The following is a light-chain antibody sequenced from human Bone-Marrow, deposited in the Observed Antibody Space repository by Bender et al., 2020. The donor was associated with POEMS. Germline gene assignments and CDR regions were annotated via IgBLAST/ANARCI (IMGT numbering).Light chain of an antibody. CDR2: NNS. Sequence: QSVLTQPPSASGTPGQRVTISCSGSSSKFGSYPVNWYQQLPGAAPKLVIFNNSQRPSGVPDRFSGSNSGTSASLAISGLLSDDEADFYCARWDDSLNGWLFGGGTKLTVL. CDR1: SSKFGSYP. CDR3: ARWDDSLNGWL. J-gene: IGLJ3*02. V-gene: IGLV1-44*01.